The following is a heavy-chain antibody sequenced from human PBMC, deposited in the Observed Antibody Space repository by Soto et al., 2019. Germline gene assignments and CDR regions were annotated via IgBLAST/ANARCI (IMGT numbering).Heavy chain of an antibody. D-gene: IGHD5-18*01. CDR2: INAGNGNT. CDR3: AREGYSYGYGAFDY. V-gene: IGHV1-3*01. Sequence: ASVKVSCKASGYTFTSYAMHWVRQAPGQRLEWMGWINAGNGNTKYSQKFQGRVTITRDTSASTAYMGLSSLRSEDTAVYYCAREGYSYGYGAFDYWGQGTLVTVSS. J-gene: IGHJ4*02. CDR1: GYTFTSYA.